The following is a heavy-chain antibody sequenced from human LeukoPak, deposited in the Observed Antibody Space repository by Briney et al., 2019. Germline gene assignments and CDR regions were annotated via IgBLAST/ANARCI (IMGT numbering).Heavy chain of an antibody. CDR1: GGSVSSYY. CDR3: ARDYYDSSGYRHDVFDI. J-gene: IGHJ3*02. D-gene: IGHD3-22*01. V-gene: IGHV4-4*07. Sequence: SETLSLTCTVSGGSVSSYYWSWIRQPAGKGLEWIGRFHISGSTSYNPSLKSRVTMSVDTSKNQFSLKLSSVTAADTAVYYCARDYYDSSGYRHDVFDIWGQGTMVTVSS. CDR2: FHISGST.